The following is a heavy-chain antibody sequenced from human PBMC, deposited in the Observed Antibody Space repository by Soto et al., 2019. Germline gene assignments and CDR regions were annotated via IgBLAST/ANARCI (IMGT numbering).Heavy chain of an antibody. V-gene: IGHV1-8*01. D-gene: IGHD2-2*03. CDR3: ARYGSGDYYYYGMDV. CDR1: GYTFTSYD. CDR2: MNPNSGNT. Sequence: ASVKVSCKASGYTFTSYDINWVRQATGQGLEWMGWMNPNSGNTGYAQKFQGRVTMTRNTSISTAYMELSSLRSEDTAVYDRARYGSGDYYYYGMDVWGQGTTVTVSS. J-gene: IGHJ6*02.